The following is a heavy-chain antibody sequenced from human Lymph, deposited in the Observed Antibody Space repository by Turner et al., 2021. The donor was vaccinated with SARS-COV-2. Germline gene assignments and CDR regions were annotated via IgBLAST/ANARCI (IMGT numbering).Heavy chain of an antibody. V-gene: IGHV4-30-4*01. D-gene: IGHD2-8*01. Sequence: QVQLQESGPGLVKPSQTLSLTCTVSGGSISSGDYYWGWIRQPPGKGLEWIGYIYYSGSTFNNPALKSRVTISVDTSKNQFSLKLSSVTAADTALYYCARVVVLRRAYFDYWGQGTLVTVSS. CDR1: GGSISSGDYY. J-gene: IGHJ4*02. CDR3: ARVVVLRRAYFDY. CDR2: IYYSGST.